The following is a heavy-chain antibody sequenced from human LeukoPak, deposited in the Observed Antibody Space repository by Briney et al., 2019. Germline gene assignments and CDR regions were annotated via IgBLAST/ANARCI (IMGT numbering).Heavy chain of an antibody. J-gene: IGHJ4*02. CDR2: ISSSGSTI. Sequence: PGGSLRLSCAASGFTFSDYYMSWIRQAPGKGLEWVSYISSSGSTIYYADSVKGRFTISRDNAKNSLYLQMNSLRVEDTAVYYCASGMVRGVMASYYFDYWGQGTLVTVSS. V-gene: IGHV3-11*01. CDR3: ASGMVRGVMASYYFDY. D-gene: IGHD3-10*01. CDR1: GFTFSDYY.